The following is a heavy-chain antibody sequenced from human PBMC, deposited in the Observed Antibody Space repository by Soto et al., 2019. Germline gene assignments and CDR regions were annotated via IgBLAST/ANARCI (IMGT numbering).Heavy chain of an antibody. CDR3: ARAKKYLAYYYYMDV. D-gene: IGHD2-2*01. CDR1: GGSFSGYY. Sequence: SETLSLTCAVYGGSFSGYYWIWIRQPPGKGLEWIGEINHSGSTNYNPSLKSRVTISVDTSKNQFSLKLSSATAADTAVYYCARAKKYLAYYYYMDVWGKGTTVTVSS. J-gene: IGHJ6*03. V-gene: IGHV4-34*01. CDR2: INHSGST.